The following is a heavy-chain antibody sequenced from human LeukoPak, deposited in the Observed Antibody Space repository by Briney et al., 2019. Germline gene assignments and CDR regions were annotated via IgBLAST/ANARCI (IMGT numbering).Heavy chain of an antibody. CDR2: IKQDGSEK. Sequence: PGGSLRLSCAASGFTFSSYWMSWVRQAPGKGLEWVANIKQDGSEKYYVDSVKGRFTTSRDNAKNSLYLQMNSLRAEDTAVYYCARPTGPLYGDYGDFQHWGQGTLVTVSS. CDR1: GFTFSSYW. J-gene: IGHJ1*01. CDR3: ARPTGPLYGDYGDFQH. V-gene: IGHV3-7*01. D-gene: IGHD4-17*01.